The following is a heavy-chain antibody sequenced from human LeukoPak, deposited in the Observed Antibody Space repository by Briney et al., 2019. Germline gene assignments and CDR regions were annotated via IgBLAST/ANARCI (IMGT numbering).Heavy chain of an antibody. CDR3: ARERWYYYDSSGYYLDY. V-gene: IGHV3-30-3*01. D-gene: IGHD3-22*01. CDR1: GFTFSSYA. J-gene: IGHJ4*02. CDR2: ISYDGSNK. Sequence: GGSLRLSCAASGFTFSSYAMHWVRQAPGQGLEWVAVISYDGSNKYYADSVKGRFTISRDNSKNTLYLQMNSLRAEDTAVYYCARERWYYYDSSGYYLDYWGQGTLVTVSS.